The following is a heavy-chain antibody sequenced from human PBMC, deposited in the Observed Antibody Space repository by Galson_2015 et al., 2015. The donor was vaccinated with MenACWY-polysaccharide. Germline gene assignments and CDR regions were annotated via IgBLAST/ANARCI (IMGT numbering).Heavy chain of an antibody. V-gene: IGHV3-13*01. J-gene: IGHJ2*01. D-gene: IGHD6-13*01. Sequence: SLRLSCAASGSTFSSFDMPWVRHVIGKGLEWVAAIGTGGDTYYSGSVKGRFTISRENAKNSLYLQMNSLRAGDTAVYYCAREFTGDGSSWYYWYFDLWGRGTLVTVSS. CDR3: AREFTGDGSSWYYWYFDL. CDR1: GSTFSSFD. CDR2: IGTGGDT.